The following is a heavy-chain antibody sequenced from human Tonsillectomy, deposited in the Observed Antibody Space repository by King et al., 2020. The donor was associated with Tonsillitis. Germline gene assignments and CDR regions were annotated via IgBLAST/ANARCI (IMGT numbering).Heavy chain of an antibody. J-gene: IGHJ2*01. Sequence: QLVQSGGGVVQPGRSLRLSCAASGFSFSNYGMHWVRQAPGKGLEWVALIAYDGSYENYADSVKGRFTISRDNSKNTLYLEMNSLRVEDTALYYCAKDGIGLSDWYFELWGRGTLVTVSS. CDR1: GFSFSNYG. CDR2: IAYDGSYE. D-gene: IGHD3-16*01. CDR3: AKDGIGLSDWYFEL. V-gene: IGHV3-30*18.